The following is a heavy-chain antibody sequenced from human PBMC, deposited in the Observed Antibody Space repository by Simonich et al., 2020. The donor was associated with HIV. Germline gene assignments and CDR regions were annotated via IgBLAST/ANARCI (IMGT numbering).Heavy chain of an antibody. Sequence: QITLKESGPTLVKPTPTLTLTCTFSGFSFSTRGLGVGWIRQPPGKALEWLGLIYWNYDKRYSPSLKSRLTITKDTSKNQVVLTMTNMDPVDTATYYCAHRGLPYGSIWYYFDYWGQGTLVSVSS. CDR3: AHRGLPYGSIWYYFDY. CDR2: IYWNYDK. D-gene: IGHD6-13*01. J-gene: IGHJ4*02. V-gene: IGHV2-5*01. CDR1: GFSFSTRGLG.